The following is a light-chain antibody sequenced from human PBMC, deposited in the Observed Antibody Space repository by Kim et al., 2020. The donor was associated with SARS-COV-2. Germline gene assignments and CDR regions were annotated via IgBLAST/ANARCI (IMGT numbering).Light chain of an antibody. J-gene: IGLJ1*01. CDR1: SSDVGGYNY. CDR2: DVS. CDR3: SSYTSSSTNYV. V-gene: IGLV2-14*03. Sequence: QSITVSCTGTSSDVGGYNYISWYQQHPGKAPTLMIYDVSNRPSGVSNRFSGSKSGTTASLTISGLQAEDEADSYCSSYTSSSTNYVFGTGTKVTVL.